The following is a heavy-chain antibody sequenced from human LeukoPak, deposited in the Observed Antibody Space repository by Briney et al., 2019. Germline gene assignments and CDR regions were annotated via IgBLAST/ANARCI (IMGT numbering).Heavy chain of an antibody. CDR1: GFTFSDSF. CDR2: TTIKADSYTT. Sequence: GGSLRLSCAASGFTFSDSFTDWVRQAPGKGLEWVGRTTIKADSYTTEYAASVKGRFTISRDDSKNSLYLQMNSLKTEDTAVYYCARESGGSFYYWGQGTLVTVSS. D-gene: IGHD1-26*01. CDR3: ARESGGSFYY. V-gene: IGHV3-72*01. J-gene: IGHJ4*02.